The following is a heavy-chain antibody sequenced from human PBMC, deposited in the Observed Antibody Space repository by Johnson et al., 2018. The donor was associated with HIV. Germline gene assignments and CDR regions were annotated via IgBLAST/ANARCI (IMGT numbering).Heavy chain of an antibody. D-gene: IGHD5-24*01. CDR3: ARDGRDGYNYRWLWGAFDI. CDR2: IYSGGTT. Sequence: EVQLVESGGGLVQPGGSLRLSCAASGFTVSSNYMSWVRQAPGKGLEWVSVIYSGGTTWYADSVKGRFTISRDNSRDTVHLQMNSLRAEDTAVYYCARDGRDGYNYRWLWGAFDIWGQGTMVTVS. J-gene: IGHJ3*02. V-gene: IGHV3-66*01. CDR1: GFTVSSNY.